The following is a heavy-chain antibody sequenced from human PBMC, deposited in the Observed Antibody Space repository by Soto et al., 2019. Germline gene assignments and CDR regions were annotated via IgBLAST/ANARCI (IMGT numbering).Heavy chain of an antibody. V-gene: IGHV1-69*06. CDR1: GGTFSSYA. CDR2: IVPIFGTA. D-gene: IGHD2-21*02. J-gene: IGHJ4*02. CDR3: ARGGFDARSVVVTATYIDY. Sequence: GASVKVSCKASGGTFSSYAISWVRQAPGQGLEWMGGIVPIFGTANYAQKFQGRVTITADKSTSTAYMELSSLRSEDTAVYYCARGGFDARSVVVTATYIDYWGQGTLVTVSS.